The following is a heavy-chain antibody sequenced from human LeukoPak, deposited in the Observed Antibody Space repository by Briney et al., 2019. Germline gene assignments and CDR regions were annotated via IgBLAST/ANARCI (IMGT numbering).Heavy chain of an antibody. J-gene: IGHJ4*02. CDR1: GFTFDDYA. D-gene: IGHD6-19*01. V-gene: IGHV3-9*01. CDR3: IRHSSGWYYFDY. Sequence: SLRLSCAASGFTFDDYAMHWVRQAPGKGLEWVSGISWNSGRIGYADSVKGRFTISRDNAKNSLYLQMNSLRAEDTAVYYCIRHSSGWYYFDYWGQGTLVTVSS. CDR2: ISWNSGRI.